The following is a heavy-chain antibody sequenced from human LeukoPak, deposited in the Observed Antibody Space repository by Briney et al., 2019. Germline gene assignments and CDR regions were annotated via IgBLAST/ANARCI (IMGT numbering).Heavy chain of an antibody. J-gene: IGHJ5*02. D-gene: IGHD3-10*01. Sequence: SETLSLTCTVSGGSISRYYWSWIRQPAGKGLEWIGRIYNGGIITYNPSLKSRVTMSIDTSNNQFSLRLRFVTAADTAVYYCARDSGTTGEVKFDPWGQGTLVTVSS. V-gene: IGHV4-4*07. CDR3: ARDSGTTGEVKFDP. CDR2: IYNGGII. CDR1: GGSISRYY.